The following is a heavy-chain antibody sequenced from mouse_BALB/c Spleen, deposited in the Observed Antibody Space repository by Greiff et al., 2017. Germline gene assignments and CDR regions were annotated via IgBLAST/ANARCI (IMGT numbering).Heavy chain of an antibody. V-gene: IGHV5-6-3*01. J-gene: IGHJ4*01. D-gene: IGHD2-1*01. CDR2: INSNGGST. Sequence: DVHLVESGGGLVQPGGSLKLSCAASGFTFSSYGMSWVRQTPDKRLELVATINSNGGSTYYPDSVKGRFTISRDNAKNTLYLQMSSLKSEDTAMYYCAREGAIYYGNPYAMDYWGQGTSVTVSS. CDR3: AREGAIYYGNPYAMDY. CDR1: GFTFSSYG.